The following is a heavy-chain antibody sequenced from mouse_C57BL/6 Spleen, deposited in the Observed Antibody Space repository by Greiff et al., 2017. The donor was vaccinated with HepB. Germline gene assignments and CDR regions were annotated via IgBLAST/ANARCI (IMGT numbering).Heavy chain of an antibody. D-gene: IGHD2-4*01. CDR3: ARGVYDYDGAWFAY. V-gene: IGHV1-82*01. Sequence: VQLQQSGPELVKPGASVKISCKASGYAFSSSWMNWVKQRPGKGLEWIGRIYPGDGDTNYNGQFKGKATLTADKSSSTAYMQLSSLTSEDSAVYFCARGVYDYDGAWFAYWGQGTLVTVSA. CDR1: GYAFSSSW. J-gene: IGHJ3*01. CDR2: IYPGDGDT.